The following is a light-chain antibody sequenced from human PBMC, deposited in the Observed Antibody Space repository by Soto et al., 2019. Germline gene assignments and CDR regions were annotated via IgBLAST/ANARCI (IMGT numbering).Light chain of an antibody. Sequence: QSAPTQPASVSGSPGQSITISCTGTNNDFGNYNLVSWYQQHPGKAPKLIIFEGTKRPSGVSNRFSGSKSGNTASLTVSGLQAEDEADYYCCSYAGSSTLVFGTGTKLTVL. CDR2: EGT. CDR3: CSYAGSSTLV. V-gene: IGLV2-23*01. J-gene: IGLJ1*01. CDR1: NNDFGNYNL.